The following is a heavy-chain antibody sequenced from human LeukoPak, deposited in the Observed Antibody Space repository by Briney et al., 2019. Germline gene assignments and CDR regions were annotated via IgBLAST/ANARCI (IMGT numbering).Heavy chain of an antibody. Sequence: GASVKVSCKASGYTFTSYGISWVRQAPGQGLEWMGWISAYNGNTNYAQKLQGRVTMTTDTSTSTAYMELRSLRSDDTAVYYCARECSFKGWFGEFVRYFDYWGQGTLVTVSS. J-gene: IGHJ4*02. CDR2: ISAYNGNT. V-gene: IGHV1-18*01. CDR3: ARECSFKGWFGEFVRYFDY. D-gene: IGHD3-10*01. CDR1: GYTFTSYG.